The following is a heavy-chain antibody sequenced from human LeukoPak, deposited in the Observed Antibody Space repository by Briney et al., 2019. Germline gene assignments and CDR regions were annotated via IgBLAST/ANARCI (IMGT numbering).Heavy chain of an antibody. CDR2: IIPIFGTA. CDR1: AGTFSSYA. CDR3: ARDRRVDYGDYVFDY. Sequence: SVKVSCKASAGTFSSYAISWVRQAPGQGLEWMGGIIPIFGTANYAQKFQGRVTITTDESTSTAYMELSSLRSEDTAVYYCARDRRVDYGDYVFDYWGQGTLLTVSS. V-gene: IGHV1-69*05. D-gene: IGHD4-17*01. J-gene: IGHJ4*02.